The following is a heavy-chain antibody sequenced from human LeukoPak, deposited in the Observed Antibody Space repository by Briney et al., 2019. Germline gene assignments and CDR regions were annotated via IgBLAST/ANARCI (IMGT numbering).Heavy chain of an antibody. V-gene: IGHV1-69*05. CDR1: GGTFSSYA. CDR2: IIPIFGKA. CDR3: ARVVAGYSSSAQRYYYYMDV. J-gene: IGHJ6*03. Sequence: GASVKVSCKASGGTFSSYAISWVRQAPGQGLEWMGRIIPIFGKANYAQKFQGRVTITTDESTSTAYMELSSLRSEDTAVYYCARVVAGYSSSAQRYYYYMDVWGKGTTVTVSS. D-gene: IGHD6-6*01.